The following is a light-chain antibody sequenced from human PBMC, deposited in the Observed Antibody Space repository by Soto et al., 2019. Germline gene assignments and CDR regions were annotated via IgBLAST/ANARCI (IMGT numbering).Light chain of an antibody. Sequence: DIQMTQYPYTLYAAVGDRVTINSRASQSISATLAWSQHKPGKAPKLLMYGASSLERGVPSRFSRSGSGTEYNLTISCWHSYYFATYIDQQSYSDARTFSQGTKVDIK. CDR1: QSISAT. J-gene: IGKJ1*01. V-gene: IGKV1-5*01. CDR3: QQSYSDART. CDR2: GAS.